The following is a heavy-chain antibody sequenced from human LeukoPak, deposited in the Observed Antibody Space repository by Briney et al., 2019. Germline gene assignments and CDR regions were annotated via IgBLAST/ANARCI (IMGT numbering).Heavy chain of an antibody. CDR2: INPNSGGT. D-gene: IGHD3-10*01. V-gene: IGHV1-2*02. CDR1: GYTFTGYY. Sequence: AASVKVSCKSSGYTFTGYYMHWVRQAPGQGLEWMGWINPNSGGTDYAQKFQGRVTMTRDTSISTAYMELSRLRSDDTAVYYCARDSLYYGSGSYYRAFSDWGQGTLVTVSS. J-gene: IGHJ4*02. CDR3: ARDSLYYGSGSYYRAFSD.